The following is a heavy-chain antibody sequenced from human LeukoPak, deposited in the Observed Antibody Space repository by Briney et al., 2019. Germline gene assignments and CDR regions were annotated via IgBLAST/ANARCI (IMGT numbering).Heavy chain of an antibody. CDR3: AKGNRPGSYMDV. V-gene: IGHV1-2*02. Sequence: ASVKVSCKASGYTFTGYYMHWVRQAPRQGLEWMGWINPNSAGTNYAQKFQGRVTMTRDTSISTAYMELSRLRSDDTAVYYCAKGNRPGSYMDVWGKGTTVTVSS. CDR1: GYTFTGYY. CDR2: INPNSAGT. D-gene: IGHD1-14*01. J-gene: IGHJ6*03.